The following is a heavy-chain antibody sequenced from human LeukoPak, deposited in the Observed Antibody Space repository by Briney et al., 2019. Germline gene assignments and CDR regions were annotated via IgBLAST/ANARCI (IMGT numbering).Heavy chain of an antibody. V-gene: IGHV3-21*01. Sequence: GGSLRLSCAASGFTFSTYSMNWVRQAPGKGLDGVSSIIIISSYIYYANSVKGRFTISRDNARKSLFLQMNSLRAEDTAVYYCASETTRGYSYGSPTDGLDLWGQGTMVTVSS. J-gene: IGHJ3*01. CDR3: ASETTRGYSYGSPTDGLDL. CDR1: GFTFSTYS. D-gene: IGHD5-18*01. CDR2: IIIISSYI.